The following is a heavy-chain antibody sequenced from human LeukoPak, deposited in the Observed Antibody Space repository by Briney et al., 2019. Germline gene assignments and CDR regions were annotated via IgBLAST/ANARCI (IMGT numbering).Heavy chain of an antibody. CDR2: INHSGST. J-gene: IGHJ5*02. V-gene: IGHV4-34*01. CDR1: GGSFSGYY. Sequence: SETLSLTCTVSGGSFSGYYWSWIRQPPGKGLEWIGEINHSGSTNYNPSLKSRVTISVDTSKNQFSLKLSSVTAADTAVYYCARVRISWFGELAWFDPWGQGTLVTVSS. CDR3: ARVRISWFGELAWFDP. D-gene: IGHD3-10*01.